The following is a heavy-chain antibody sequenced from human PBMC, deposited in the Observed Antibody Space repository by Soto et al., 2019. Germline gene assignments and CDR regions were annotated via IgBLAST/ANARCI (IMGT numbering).Heavy chain of an antibody. CDR3: AKLGTMGVFDN. V-gene: IGHV3-23*01. CDR1: GFTFSSYA. CDR2: ITFRGDNT. J-gene: IGHJ4*02. D-gene: IGHD1-26*01. Sequence: EVQLLESGGGLVQPGGSLRLSCAASGFTFSSYAMSWVRQVPGKGLEWVAGITFRGDNTYYADSVKGRFTLSRDNSRNRLDLQMNRLKVEDTALYYCAKLGTMGVFDNWGQGTLLTVSS.